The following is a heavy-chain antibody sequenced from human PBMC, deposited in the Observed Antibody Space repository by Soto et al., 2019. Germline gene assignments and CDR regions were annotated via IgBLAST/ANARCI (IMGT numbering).Heavy chain of an antibody. CDR3: AKDGNVDTAMAEVYYFDY. V-gene: IGHV3-30*18. CDR2: ISYDGSNK. CDR1: GVTFSSYG. J-gene: IGHJ4*02. D-gene: IGHD5-18*01. Sequence: VGSLSLSCAASGVTFSSYGMHWVRKKPGKGLEWVAVISYDGSNKYYADSVKGRFTISRDNSKNTLYLQMNSLRAEDTAVYYCAKDGNVDTAMAEVYYFDYWGQGTLVTVSS.